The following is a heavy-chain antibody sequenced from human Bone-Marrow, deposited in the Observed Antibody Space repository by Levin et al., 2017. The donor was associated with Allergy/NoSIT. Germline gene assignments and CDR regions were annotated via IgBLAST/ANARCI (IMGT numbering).Heavy chain of an antibody. CDR1: GGSISSGGYY. D-gene: IGHD1-1*01. V-gene: IGHV4-31*03. CDR3: ARGADWNDEGYFFDS. Sequence: LSLTCSVSGGSISSGGYYWSWIRQLPGKGLEWIGYNYYSGTKYNNPSLNSRVTISVDTSKNQFSLTLTSVTAADTALYYCARGADWNDEGYFFDSWGQGIQVTVSS. J-gene: IGHJ4*01. CDR2: NYYSGTK.